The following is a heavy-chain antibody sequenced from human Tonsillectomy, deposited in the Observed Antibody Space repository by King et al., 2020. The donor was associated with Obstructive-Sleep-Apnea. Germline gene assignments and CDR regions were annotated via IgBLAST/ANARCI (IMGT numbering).Heavy chain of an antibody. CDR3: ARDDYGGNSGY. CDR2: IYYSGST. J-gene: IGHJ4*02. CDR1: GGSISSSSYY. D-gene: IGHD4-23*01. V-gene: IGHV4-39*07. Sequence: QVQLQESGPGLVKPSETLSLTCTVSGGSISSSSYYWGWIRQPPGKGLEWIGSIYYSGSTYYNPSLKSRVTISVDTSKNQFSLKLSSVTAADTAVYYCARDDYGGNSGYWGQGTLVTVSS.